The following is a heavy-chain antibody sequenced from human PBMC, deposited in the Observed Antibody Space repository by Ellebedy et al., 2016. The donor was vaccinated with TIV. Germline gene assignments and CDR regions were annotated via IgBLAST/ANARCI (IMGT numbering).Heavy chain of an antibody. CDR1: GDSFDSYW. Sequence: GESLKISCKGSGDSFDSYWIGWVRQMPGKGLEWMGIIYPPDSDTNYSPSFQGQVTISVDKSISTAYLQWSSLKASDTAMYYCAGHGVRSNVAWFDPWGQGTLVTVSS. V-gene: IGHV5-51*01. CDR3: AGHGVRSNVAWFDP. D-gene: IGHD2-8*01. J-gene: IGHJ5*02. CDR2: IYPPDSDT.